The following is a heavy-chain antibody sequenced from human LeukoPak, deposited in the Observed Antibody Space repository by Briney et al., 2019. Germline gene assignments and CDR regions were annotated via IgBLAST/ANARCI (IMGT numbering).Heavy chain of an antibody. J-gene: IGHJ4*02. V-gene: IGHV3-21*01. CDR1: GFTFSSYS. CDR3: AREGYYYDSSGYFDY. D-gene: IGHD3-22*01. Sequence: SGGSLRLSCAASGFTFSSYSMNWVRQAPGKGLEWVSSISSSSSYIYYADSVKGRFTISRDNAKNSPYLQMNSLRAEDTAVYYCAREGYYYDSSGYFDYWGQGTLVTVSS. CDR2: ISSSSSYI.